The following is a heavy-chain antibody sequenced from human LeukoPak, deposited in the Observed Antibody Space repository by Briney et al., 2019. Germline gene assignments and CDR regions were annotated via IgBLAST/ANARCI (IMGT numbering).Heavy chain of an antibody. D-gene: IGHD6-19*01. CDR1: GFTFISYA. J-gene: IGHJ4*02. CDR2: IRYDGSER. V-gene: IGHV3-30*02. CDR3: AKRGSGWDLDY. Sequence: GGSLRLTCAASGFTFISYAMHWVRQAPGKGLEWVAVIRYDGSERYYADSVKGRFTISRDDSKNTLYLQMYALRTEDTAVYYCAKRGSGWDLDYSGQGTLVTVPS.